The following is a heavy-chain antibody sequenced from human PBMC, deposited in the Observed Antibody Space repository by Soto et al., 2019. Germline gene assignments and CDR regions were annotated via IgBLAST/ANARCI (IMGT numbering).Heavy chain of an antibody. D-gene: IGHD2-21*01. CDR3: ARLMHYSHSGGSSHSGFDM. V-gene: IGHV1-2*02. CDR1: GYTFTDYF. CDR2: INPYSGGA. Sequence: ASVKVSCKASGYTFTDYFIHCVLQSPVQWLEWIGWINPYSGGADLSQKFQGRVTMTRDTSISTAYMEVSSLRSDDTAVFYCARLMHYSHSGGSSHSGFDMWGQGTLVTVSS. J-gene: IGHJ3*02.